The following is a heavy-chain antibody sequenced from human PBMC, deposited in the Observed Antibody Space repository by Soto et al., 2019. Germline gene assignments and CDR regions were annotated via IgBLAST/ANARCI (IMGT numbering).Heavy chain of an antibody. CDR1: GGSFSSYY. J-gene: IGHJ6*02. CDR2: IDTSGST. CDR3: GRGPRGYYYYHGMDV. V-gene: IGHV4-4*07. Sequence: PSETLSLTCTVSGGSFSSYYSSWIRQAAGKGLEWVGCIDTSGSTKYNPSPRRRVTTTVEATKNQFSLNLRYVTAADKAGYFCGRGPRGYYYYHGMDVWGQGTTVTVSS.